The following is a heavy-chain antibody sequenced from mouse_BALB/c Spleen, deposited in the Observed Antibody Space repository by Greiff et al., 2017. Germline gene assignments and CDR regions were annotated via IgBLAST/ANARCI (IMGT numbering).Heavy chain of an antibody. V-gene: IGHV5-4*02. CDR3: ARDRGYDYVGFAY. CDR1: GFTFSDYY. CDR2: ISDGGSYT. D-gene: IGHD2-4*01. J-gene: IGHJ3*01. Sequence: EVNVVESGGGLVKPGGSLKLSCAASGFTFSDYYMYWVRQTPEKRLEWVATISDGGSYTYYPDSVKGRFTISRDNAKNNLYLQVSSLKSEDTAMYYCARDRGYDYVGFAYWGQGTLVTVSA.